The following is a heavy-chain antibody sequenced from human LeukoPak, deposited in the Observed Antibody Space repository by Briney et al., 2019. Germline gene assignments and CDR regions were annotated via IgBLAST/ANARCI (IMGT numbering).Heavy chain of an antibody. D-gene: IGHD2-15*01. V-gene: IGHV3-66*01. CDR3: AREPSYGSGGSCYPPGVCFWI. Sequence: PGGSLRLSCAASGFTVSSNYMSWVRQAPGKGLEWVSVIYSGGSTYYADSVKGRFSISRDNSKKTLYLQMNSLRAEDTAVYYCAREPSYGSGGSCYPPGVCFWIWGQGTMVTVSS. CDR2: IYSGGST. CDR1: GFTVSSNY. J-gene: IGHJ3*02.